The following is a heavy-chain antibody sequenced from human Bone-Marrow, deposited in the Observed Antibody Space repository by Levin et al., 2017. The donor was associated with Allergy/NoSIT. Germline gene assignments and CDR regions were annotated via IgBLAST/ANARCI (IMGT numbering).Heavy chain of an antibody. CDR1: GFTFSSYW. CDR3: ARAVDATSQYFDF. Sequence: LSLTCAASGFTFSSYWMNWVRPAPGKGLEWVAKITQDGSAKYYVDSVRGRFTISRDNARNSLYLQMNSLRGEDTAAYYCARAVDATSQYFDFWGQGTLVTVSS. V-gene: IGHV3-7*01. D-gene: IGHD2-15*01. J-gene: IGHJ4*02. CDR2: ITQDGSAK.